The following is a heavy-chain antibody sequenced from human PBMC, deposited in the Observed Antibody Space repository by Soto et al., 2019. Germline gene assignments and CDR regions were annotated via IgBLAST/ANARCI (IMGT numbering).Heavy chain of an antibody. V-gene: IGHV1-69*01. CDR2: IVPLFGTT. Sequence: QVQLVQSGAEVKKPGSSVTVSCKASGGTFSNSGISWVRQAPGQGLEWMGGIVPLFGTTNYAHKFRGRDTFTADESTSTAYMEVASLRSEDTAIYYCARASGRSWYNWFDPWGQGTLVTVST. D-gene: IGHD6-13*01. CDR3: ARASGRSWYNWFDP. J-gene: IGHJ5*02. CDR1: GGTFSNSG.